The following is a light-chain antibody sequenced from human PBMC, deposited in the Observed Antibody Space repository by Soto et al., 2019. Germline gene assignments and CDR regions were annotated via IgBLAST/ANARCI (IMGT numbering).Light chain of an antibody. V-gene: IGKV3-15*01. CDR1: QSVSSN. CDR3: QQYNNWWT. J-gene: IGKJ1*01. CDR2: GAS. Sequence: EIVMTQSPATLSVSPGERATLSCRASQSVSSNLAWYQQKPGQAPRLLIYGASTRATGIPARFSGSGSGTELTPTISSLQSEDFAVYYCQQYNNWWTFGQGTKVEIK.